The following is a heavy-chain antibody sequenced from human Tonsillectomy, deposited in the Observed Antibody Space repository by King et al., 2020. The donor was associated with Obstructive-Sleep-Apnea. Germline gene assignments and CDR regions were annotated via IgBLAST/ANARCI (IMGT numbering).Heavy chain of an antibody. V-gene: IGHV4-59*01. CDR3: ARDLGGTRISYWYVDL. Sequence: VQLQESGPGLVKPSETLSLTCTVSGGSISSYYWSLIRQPPGKGLGWSGYIYYSGSTNYNPSLKSRVTISVDTSKNQFSLKLSSVTAADTAVYYCARDLGGTRISYWYVDLWGRGTLVTVSS. CDR2: IYYSGST. J-gene: IGHJ2*01. D-gene: IGHD3-16*01. CDR1: GGSISSYY.